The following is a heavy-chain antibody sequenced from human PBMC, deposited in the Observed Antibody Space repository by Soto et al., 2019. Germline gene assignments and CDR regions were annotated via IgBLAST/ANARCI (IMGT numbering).Heavy chain of an antibody. Sequence: QVQLVESGGGVVQPGRSLRLSCAASGFSFSTYGMHWVRQAPGKGLEWVAAISHHGSNKYYADSVKGRFTIFKDNSKNPQYLKLNSLRDEDTAEYYGAKGSPSFSSGQIDNWGQGILVTVSS. CDR3: AKGSPSFSSGQIDN. CDR2: ISHHGSNK. D-gene: IGHD3-22*01. CDR1: GFSFSTYG. J-gene: IGHJ4*02. V-gene: IGHV3-30*18.